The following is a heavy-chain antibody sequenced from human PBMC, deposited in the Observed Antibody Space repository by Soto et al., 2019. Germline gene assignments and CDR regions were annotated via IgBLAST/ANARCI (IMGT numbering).Heavy chain of an antibody. CDR1: GFTFGKYA. V-gene: IGHV3-23*01. CDR3: AKDRGYTGYDFGYCFDH. J-gene: IGHJ4*02. CDR2: ISGSGGDT. D-gene: IGHD5-12*01. Sequence: EVQLLESGGGLVQPGGSLRLSCAASGFTFGKYAMSWVRQAPGKGLEWVSSISGSGGDTFYAGSVKGRFTISRDISKNTLSLQMDSLRAEDTAVYYCAKDRGYTGYDFGYCFDHWGRGSLFTCSS.